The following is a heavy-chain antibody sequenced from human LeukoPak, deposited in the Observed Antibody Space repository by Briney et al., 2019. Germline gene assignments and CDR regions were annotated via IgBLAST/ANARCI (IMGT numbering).Heavy chain of an antibody. D-gene: IGHD6-13*01. V-gene: IGHV1-2*04. J-gene: IGHJ5*02. CDR1: GYTFTGYY. CDR2: INPNSGGT. Sequence: ASVKVSCKASGYTFTGYYMHWVRQAPGQGLEWMGWINPNSGGTNYAQKFQGWVTMTRDTPISTAYMELSRLRSDDTAVYYCARGPIAAAGTGGNNWFDPWGQGTLVTVSS. CDR3: ARGPIAAAGTGGNNWFDP.